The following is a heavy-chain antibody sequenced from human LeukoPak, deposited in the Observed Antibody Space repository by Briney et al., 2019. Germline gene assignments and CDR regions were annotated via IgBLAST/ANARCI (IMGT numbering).Heavy chain of an antibody. J-gene: IGHJ4*02. CDR2: INPRGST. CDR1: GGSLSDHY. D-gene: IGHD3-10*01. Sequence: PSETLSLTCAVYGGSLSDHYWSWFRQPPGKGLEWIGEINPRGSTIYNPSLKSRVTISVDTSKNQFSLKLTSVTAADTAVYYCARSALDTSGTYYNPQPFDYWGQGTLVTVSS. CDR3: ARSALDTSGTYYNPQPFDY. V-gene: IGHV4-34*01.